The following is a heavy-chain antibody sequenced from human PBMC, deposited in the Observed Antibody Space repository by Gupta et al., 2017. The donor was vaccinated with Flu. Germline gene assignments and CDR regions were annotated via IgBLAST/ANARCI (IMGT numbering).Heavy chain of an antibody. V-gene: IGHV4-31*03. D-gene: IGHD6-13*01. CDR1: GGSISSGGYY. CDR3: ASSAPDRQQRFDY. Sequence: QVQLQESGPGLVKPSQTLSLTCPVSGGSISSGGYYWSWIRQHPEKGLEGIGYIYYSGSTYYNPSLKSRVTISVDTSKNQFSLKLSPVTAADTAVYYCASSAPDRQQRFDYWGQGTLVTVSS. J-gene: IGHJ4*02. CDR2: IYYSGST.